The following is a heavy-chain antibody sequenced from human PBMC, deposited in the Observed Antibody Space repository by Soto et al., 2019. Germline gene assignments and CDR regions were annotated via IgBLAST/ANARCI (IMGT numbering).Heavy chain of an antibody. CDR1: GGSISSGGYY. Sequence: ASETLSLTCTVSGGSISSGGYYWSWIRQHPGKGLEWIGYIYYSGSTYYNPPLRSRVTISVDTSKNQFSLNLNSVTAADTAVYYCARRKQKYYSMDVWGQGTTVTVSS. CDR2: IYYSGST. V-gene: IGHV4-31*03. J-gene: IGHJ6*02. CDR3: ARRKQKYYSMDV.